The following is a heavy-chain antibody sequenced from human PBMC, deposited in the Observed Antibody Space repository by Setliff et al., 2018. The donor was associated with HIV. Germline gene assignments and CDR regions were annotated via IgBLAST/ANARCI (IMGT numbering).Heavy chain of an antibody. CDR3: VKMFCTTSDCRYFDY. D-gene: IGHD2-8*01. CDR1: GFTFSSYW. CDR2: ISSSGSSI. J-gene: IGHJ4*02. V-gene: IGHV3-48*01. Sequence: GSLRLSCAASGFTFSSYWMNWVRQAPGKGLEWISYISSSGSSIYYADSVKGRFTISRDNSKNTVDLQMNSLRGADTAVYYCVKMFCTTSDCRYFDYWGQGTMVTVSS.